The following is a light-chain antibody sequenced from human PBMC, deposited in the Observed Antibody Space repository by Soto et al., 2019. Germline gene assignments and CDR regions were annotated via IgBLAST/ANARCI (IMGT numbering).Light chain of an antibody. CDR3: QHYNSYSEV. CDR1: QTISSW. Sequence: DIHMTQSPPSLSASVVDIVTITCRASQTISSWLAWYQQKPGKAPKLLIYKASTLKSGVPSRFSGSGSGTEFTLTISSLQPDDFATYYCQHYNSYSEVFGQGTKVDIK. J-gene: IGKJ1*01. CDR2: KAS. V-gene: IGKV1-5*03.